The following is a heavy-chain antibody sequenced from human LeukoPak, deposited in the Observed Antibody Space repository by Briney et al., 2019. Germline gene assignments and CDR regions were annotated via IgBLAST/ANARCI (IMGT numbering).Heavy chain of an antibody. V-gene: IGHV4-39*07. Sequence: SETLSLTCTVSGVSISSSSYYWGWIRQPPGKGLEWIGSIYYSGSTYYNPSLKSRVTISVNTSKNQFSLKLSSVTAADTAVYYCARKAPYYSDGSGPLGTYYFDYWGQGTLVTVSS. CDR3: ARKAPYYSDGSGPLGTYYFDY. CDR2: IYYSGST. CDR1: GVSISSSSYY. D-gene: IGHD3-22*01. J-gene: IGHJ4*02.